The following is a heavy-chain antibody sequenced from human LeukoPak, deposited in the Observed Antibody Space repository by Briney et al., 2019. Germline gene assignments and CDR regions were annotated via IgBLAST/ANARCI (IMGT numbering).Heavy chain of an antibody. V-gene: IGHV3-7*01. CDR3: ARGSGDMDF. Sequence: GGSLRRSCAASGVVFSNYWRSWVRQAPAKGLEWVANIHLEGTEKYYVDSVKGRFIISRDFAKNSLSLQMNRLRVQDTAVYYCARGSGDMDFWGKGTTVTVSS. CDR2: IHLEGTEK. CDR1: GVVFSNYW. D-gene: IGHD4-17*01. J-gene: IGHJ6*03.